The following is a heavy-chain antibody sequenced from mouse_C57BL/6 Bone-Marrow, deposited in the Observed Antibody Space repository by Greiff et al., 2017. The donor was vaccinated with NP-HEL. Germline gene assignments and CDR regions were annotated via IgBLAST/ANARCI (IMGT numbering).Heavy chain of an antibody. J-gene: IGHJ3*01. Sequence: VQLQQSGAELVRPGASVTLSCKASGYTFTDYEMHWVKQTPVHGLEWIGAIDPETGGTAYNQKFKGKAILTADKSSSTAYMELRSLTSEDSAVYYCTRGDYYGSSYWGWFAYWGQGTLVTVSA. CDR2: IDPETGGT. CDR3: TRGDYYGSSYWGWFAY. V-gene: IGHV1-15*01. D-gene: IGHD1-1*01. CDR1: GYTFTDYE.